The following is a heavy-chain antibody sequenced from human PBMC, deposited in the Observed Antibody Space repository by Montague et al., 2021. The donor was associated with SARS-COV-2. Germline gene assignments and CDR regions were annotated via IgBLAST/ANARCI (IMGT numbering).Heavy chain of an antibody. CDR3: ARLKQYFASSGFPAAFDF. J-gene: IGHJ3*01. V-gene: IGHV4-39*02. CDR2: IYYTGDT. CDR1: GGSITNNIDY. Sequence: SETLSLTCTVSGGSITNNIDYWAWLRQRPGKGLEWIGRIYYTGDTYYNPSLKSRVTISIVTSKNHFTLKLNSVTAAETAVYYCARLKQYFASSGFPAAFDFWGQGTMVTVSS. D-gene: IGHD3-22*01.